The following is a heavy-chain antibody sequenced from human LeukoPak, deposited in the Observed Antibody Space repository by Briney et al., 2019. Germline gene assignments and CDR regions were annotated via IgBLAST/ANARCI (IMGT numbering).Heavy chain of an antibody. Sequence: PSETLSLTCTVSGGSISSYYWSRIRQPPGKGLEWIGEINHSGSTNYNPSLKSRVTISVDTSKNQFSLKLSSVTAADTAVYYRARDDYGSGSYYNSYFDHWGQGTLVTVSS. J-gene: IGHJ4*02. CDR3: ARDDYGSGSYYNSYFDH. CDR2: INHSGST. CDR1: GGSISSYY. V-gene: IGHV4-34*01. D-gene: IGHD3-10*01.